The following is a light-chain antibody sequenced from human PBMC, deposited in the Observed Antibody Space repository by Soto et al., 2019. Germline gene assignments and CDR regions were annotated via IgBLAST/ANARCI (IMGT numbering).Light chain of an antibody. Sequence: QSVLTQPPSVSAAPGQKVTISCSGASSNIGNNYVSWYQQLPGTAPKLLIYETSNRPSGIPDRFSGSKSGTSATLGITGLQTGDEADYYRGTWDSSLSAVLFGGGTKLTVL. J-gene: IGLJ2*01. V-gene: IGLV1-51*01. CDR2: ETS. CDR3: GTWDSSLSAVL. CDR1: SSNIGNNY.